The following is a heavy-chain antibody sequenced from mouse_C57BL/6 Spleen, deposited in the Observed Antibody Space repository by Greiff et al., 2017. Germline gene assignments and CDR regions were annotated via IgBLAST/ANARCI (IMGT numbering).Heavy chain of an antibody. V-gene: IGHV1-15*01. J-gene: IGHJ2*01. CDR2: IDPETGGT. Sequence: QVQLKESGAELVRPGASVTLSCKASGYTFTDYEMHWVKQTPVHGLEWIGAIDPETGGTAYNQKFKGKAILTADKSSSTSYMELRSLTSEDSAVYYCTRWTTVVAGDYWGQGTTLTVSS. CDR3: TRWTTVVAGDY. D-gene: IGHD1-1*01. CDR1: GYTFTDYE.